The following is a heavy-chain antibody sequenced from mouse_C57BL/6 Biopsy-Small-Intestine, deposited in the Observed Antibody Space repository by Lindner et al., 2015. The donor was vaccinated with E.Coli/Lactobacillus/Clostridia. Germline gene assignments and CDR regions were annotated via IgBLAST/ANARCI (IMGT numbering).Heavy chain of an antibody. CDR3: ARRNYYSNYDWYFDV. Sequence: VQLQESGAELVKPGASVKISCKASGYAFSSYWMNWVKQRPGKGLEWIGQIYPGDGDTNYNGKFKGKATLTADKSSSTAYMQLSSLTSEDSAVYFCARRNYYSNYDWYFDVWGTGTTVTVSS. D-gene: IGHD2-5*01. V-gene: IGHV1-80*01. CDR1: GYAFSSYW. CDR2: IYPGDGDT. J-gene: IGHJ1*03.